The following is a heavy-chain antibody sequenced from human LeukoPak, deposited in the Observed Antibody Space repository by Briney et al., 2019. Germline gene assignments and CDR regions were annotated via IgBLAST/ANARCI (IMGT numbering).Heavy chain of an antibody. Sequence: PSETLSLTCTVSGGSISSGDYYWSWIRQPPGKGLEWIGNIYYSGSTYYNPSLKSRVTISVDTSKNQFSLKLSSVTAADTAVYYCARFDYYGSSGYWDYWGQGTLVTVSS. J-gene: IGHJ4*02. V-gene: IGHV4-30-4*01. D-gene: IGHD3-22*01. CDR2: IYYSGST. CDR3: ARFDYYGSSGYWDY. CDR1: GGSISSGDYY.